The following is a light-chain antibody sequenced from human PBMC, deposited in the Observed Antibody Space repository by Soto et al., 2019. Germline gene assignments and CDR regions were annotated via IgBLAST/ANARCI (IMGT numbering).Light chain of an antibody. CDR1: QSVSSW. Sequence: DIQMTQSPSTLSASVGDRVTITCRASQSVSSWLAWYQQKPGKAPKLLISKASTLESGVPSRFSGSESGTEFTLTISRLEPEDFAVYYCQQYVRSPPSWTFGQGTKVEIK. CDR2: KAS. J-gene: IGKJ1*01. V-gene: IGKV1-5*03. CDR3: QQYVRSPPSWT.